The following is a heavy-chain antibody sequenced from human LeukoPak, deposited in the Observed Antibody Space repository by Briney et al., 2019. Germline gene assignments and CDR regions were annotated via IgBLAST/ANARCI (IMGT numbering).Heavy chain of an antibody. D-gene: IGHD3-10*01. CDR1: GGSFSGYY. Sequence: IPSETLSLTCAVYGGSFSGYYWSWIRQPPGKGLEWIGEINHSGSTNYNPSLKSRVTISVDTSKNQFSLKLSSVTAADTAVYYCAGERITMVRGAGRYYYMDVWGKGTTVTISS. V-gene: IGHV4-34*01. CDR2: INHSGST. CDR3: AGERITMVRGAGRYYYMDV. J-gene: IGHJ6*03.